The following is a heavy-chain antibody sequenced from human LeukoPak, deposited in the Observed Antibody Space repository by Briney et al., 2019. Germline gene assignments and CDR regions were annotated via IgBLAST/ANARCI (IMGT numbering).Heavy chain of an antibody. Sequence: SETLSLTCTVSGGAISSYYWSWIRQPPGKGLEGSGYIYYSGSTNYNPSLKRRVTISVDTSKNQFSLKLSSVPAADTAVYYCARGDYGDYVLQAFDIWGQGPMVTVSS. CDR3: ARGDYGDYVLQAFDI. V-gene: IGHV4-59*01. J-gene: IGHJ3*02. D-gene: IGHD4-17*01. CDR1: GGAISSYY. CDR2: IYYSGST.